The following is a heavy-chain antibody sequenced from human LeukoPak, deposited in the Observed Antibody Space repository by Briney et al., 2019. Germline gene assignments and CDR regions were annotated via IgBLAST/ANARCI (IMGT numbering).Heavy chain of an antibody. CDR1: GYTFTSYG. CDR2: ISAYNGNT. J-gene: IGHJ4*02. D-gene: IGHD5-12*01. CDR3: ARHSGYDTRVDY. V-gene: IGHV1-18*01. Sequence: ASVKVSCKASGYTFTSYGISWVRRAPGRGLGWMGWISAYNGNTNYAQKLQGRVTMTTDTSTSTAYMELRSLRSDDTAVYYCARHSGYDTRVDYWGQGTLVTVSS.